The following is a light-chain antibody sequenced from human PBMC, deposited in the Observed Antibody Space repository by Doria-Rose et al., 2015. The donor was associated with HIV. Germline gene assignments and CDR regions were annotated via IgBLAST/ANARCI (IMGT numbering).Light chain of an antibody. CDR2: GGS. CDR3: HQYGTSWT. J-gene: IGKJ1*01. V-gene: IGKV3-20*01. Sequence: TQSPGTLSSSPGERATLSCRASQSFSSTYLAWYQQKPGQAPSLLIYGGSTRATGIPDRFSASGSGTDFTLTINRLEPEDFALYYCHQYGTSWTFGQGTKVE. CDR1: QSFSSTY.